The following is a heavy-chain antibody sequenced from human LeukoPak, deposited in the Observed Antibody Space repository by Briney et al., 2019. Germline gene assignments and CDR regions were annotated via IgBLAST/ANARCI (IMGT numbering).Heavy chain of an antibody. CDR2: IYHSGST. J-gene: IGHJ5*02. CDR1: AYSISSGYY. V-gene: IGHV4-38-2*01. CDR3: ATIRESYGHYVGSDETNWFDP. D-gene: IGHD4-17*01. Sequence: SETLSLTCAVSAYSISSGYYWGWIRQPPGKGLEWMGSIYHSGSTYYNPSLKSRVTISVDTSKNQFSLKLSSVTAADTAVYSCATIRESYGHYVGSDETNWFDPWGQGTLVTVSS.